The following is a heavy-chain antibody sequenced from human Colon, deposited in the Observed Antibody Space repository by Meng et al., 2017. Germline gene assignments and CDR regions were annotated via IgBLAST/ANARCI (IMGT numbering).Heavy chain of an antibody. CDR2: ISYSGNS. V-gene: IGHV4-61*01. CDR3: ATGPGYSSGLDS. Sequence: QLQESGPGLVGPSDTLSPTFPFSGGSLSSGNDYWSWIRQAPGKGLEWIGYISYSGNSLYNPSLKSRVDISTDTSRRQCSLKFNSVTAADTAIYYCATGPGYSSGLDSWGRGALVTVSS. D-gene: IGHD6-19*01. CDR1: GGSLSSGNDY. J-gene: IGHJ4*02.